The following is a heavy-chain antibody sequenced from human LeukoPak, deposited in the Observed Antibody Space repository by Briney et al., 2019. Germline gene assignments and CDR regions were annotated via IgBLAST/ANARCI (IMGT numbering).Heavy chain of an antibody. CDR1: GYTFTSYD. Sequence: GASVKVSCKASGYTFTSYDIKWVRQATGQGLEWMGWMNPNSGNTGYAQKLQGRVTMTRNTSISTAYMELSSLRSEDTAVYYCARGCYDILTRYYYFDYWGQGTLVTVSS. CDR2: MNPNSGNT. D-gene: IGHD3-9*01. V-gene: IGHV1-8*01. CDR3: ARGCYDILTRYYYFDY. J-gene: IGHJ4*02.